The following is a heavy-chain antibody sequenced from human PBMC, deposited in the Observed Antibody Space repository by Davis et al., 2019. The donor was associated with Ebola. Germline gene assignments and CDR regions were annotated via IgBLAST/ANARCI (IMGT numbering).Heavy chain of an antibody. D-gene: IGHD4-17*01. Sequence: GESLKISCPASGFTFSDHYMDWVRQAPGKGLDWVGRIRKKANRYTTEYAASLKGRVTVSRDDSKNSMYLQINSLKTEDTALYYCARVVCRDGDFTLDYWGQGTLVTVSS. CDR1: GFTFSDHY. CDR3: ARVVCRDGDFTLDY. V-gene: IGHV3-72*01. J-gene: IGHJ4*02. CDR2: IRKKANRYTT.